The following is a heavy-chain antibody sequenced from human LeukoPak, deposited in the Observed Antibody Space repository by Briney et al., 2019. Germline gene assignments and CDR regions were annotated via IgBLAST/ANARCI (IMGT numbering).Heavy chain of an antibody. CDR3: ARMGGIAVAGYWYFDL. Sequence: PSETPSLTCTVSGGSINSYYWSWMRQPPGKGLEWIGHIYSSGSTNYSPSLKSRVTLSADTSKNQFSLRLSSVTAADTAVYYCARMGGIAVAGYWYFDLWGRGTLVTVSS. D-gene: IGHD6-19*01. J-gene: IGHJ2*01. CDR1: GGSINSYY. V-gene: IGHV4-59*01. CDR2: IYSSGST.